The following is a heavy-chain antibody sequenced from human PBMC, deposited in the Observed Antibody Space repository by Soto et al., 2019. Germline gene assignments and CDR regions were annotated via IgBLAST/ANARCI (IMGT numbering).Heavy chain of an antibody. CDR3: VRGLPGGFDP. J-gene: IGHJ5*02. CDR1: GFILSNYD. D-gene: IGHD3-10*01. CDR2: IGVVGDT. Sequence: GGSLRLSCAASGFILSNYDVHWVRQTSGHGLEWVARIGVVGDTNYSGSVRGRFTISRQNARNSFFLQMNSLIAGDTAVYFCVRGLPGGFDPWGQGTLVTVSS. V-gene: IGHV3-13*01.